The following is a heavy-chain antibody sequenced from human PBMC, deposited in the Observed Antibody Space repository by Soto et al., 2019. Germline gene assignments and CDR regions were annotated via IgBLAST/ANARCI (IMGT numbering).Heavy chain of an antibody. CDR3: ATYSNHDGGDFDY. CDR1: GFTFSSYA. V-gene: IGHV3-30-3*01. CDR2: ISYDGSNK. J-gene: IGHJ4*02. Sequence: QVQLVESGGGVVQPGRSLRLSCAASGFTFSSYAMHWVRQAPGKGLEWVAVISYDGSNKYYADSVKGRFTISRDNSKNTLYLQMNSLRAEDTAVYYCATYSNHDGGDFDYWGQGTLVTVSS. D-gene: IGHD4-4*01.